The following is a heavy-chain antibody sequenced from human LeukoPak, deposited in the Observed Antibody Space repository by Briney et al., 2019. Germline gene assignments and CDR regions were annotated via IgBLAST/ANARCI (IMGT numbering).Heavy chain of an antibody. J-gene: IGHJ4*02. D-gene: IGHD6-19*01. CDR2: ISGSGGST. CDR3: AKGPRASGWTYFDY. CDR1: GFXFSSYA. V-gene: IGHV3-23*01. Sequence: GGSLRLSCAASGFXFSSYAMSWVRQAPGKGLEWVSVISGSGGSTYSAESVKDRFTISRDNSKNTLYLQMNSLRVEDTAVYYCAKGPRASGWTYFDYWGQGTLVTVSS.